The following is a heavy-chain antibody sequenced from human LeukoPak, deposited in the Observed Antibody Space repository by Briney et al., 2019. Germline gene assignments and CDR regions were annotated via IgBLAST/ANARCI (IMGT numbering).Heavy chain of an antibody. V-gene: IGHV3-21*01. CDR2: ISGSSSYI. CDR3: ARSRSGIAATGTGFDP. CDR1: GFTFSSYS. D-gene: IGHD6-13*01. J-gene: IGHJ5*02. Sequence: GGSLRLSCAASGFTFSSYSMNWVRQAPGKGLEWVSSISGSSSYIYYADSVKGRFTISRDNAKNSLYLQMNSLRAEDTAVYYCARSRSGIAATGTGFDPWGQGTLVTVSS.